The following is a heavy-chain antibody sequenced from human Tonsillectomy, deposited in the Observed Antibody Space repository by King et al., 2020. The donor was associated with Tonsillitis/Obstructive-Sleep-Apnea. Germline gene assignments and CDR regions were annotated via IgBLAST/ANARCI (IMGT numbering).Heavy chain of an antibody. CDR3: ASNPAYDFWSGYYIY. Sequence: VQLVESGGGLVKPGGSLRLSCAASGFTFSSYSMNWVRQAPGKGLEWVSSISSSSSYIYYADSVKGRFTISRDNAKNSLYLQMNSLRAEDTAVYYCASNPAYDFWSGYYIYWGQGTLVTVSS. CDR1: GFTFSSYS. V-gene: IGHV3-21*01. J-gene: IGHJ4*02. CDR2: ISSSSSYI. D-gene: IGHD3-3*01.